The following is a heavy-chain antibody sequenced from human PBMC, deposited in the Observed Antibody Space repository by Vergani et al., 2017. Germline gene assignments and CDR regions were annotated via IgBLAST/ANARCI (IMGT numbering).Heavy chain of an antibody. CDR2: IPAGGGAT. V-gene: IGHV3-23*01. Sequence: EVQLLESGGGSVQPGGSLRLSCAAPGFTFTDYGMTWVRQAPGRGLEWVSTIPAGGGATFYADSVKGRFTISRDNSKNILYLQLRALRVDDSAIYYCVRKWLTNEEVDYWGQGTLVTVSS. J-gene: IGHJ4*02. D-gene: IGHD5-12*01. CDR1: GFTFTDYG. CDR3: VRKWLTNEEVDY.